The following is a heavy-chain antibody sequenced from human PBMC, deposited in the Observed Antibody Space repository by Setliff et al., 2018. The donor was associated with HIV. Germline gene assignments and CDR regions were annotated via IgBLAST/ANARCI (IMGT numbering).Heavy chain of an antibody. J-gene: IGHJ3*02. V-gene: IGHV1-24*01. D-gene: IGHD6-19*01. CDR2: FNPEDGNT. CDR1: GYTLTELY. Sequence: ASVKVSCKVSGYTLTELYRHWVRQAPGKGLEWMGGFNPEDGNTIYAQKFQGRVTMTADTSTDTAYMELSSLRSEATAVYYCATVSHTNVAAHDAFDIWGQGTMFTVSS. CDR3: ATVSHTNVAAHDAFDI.